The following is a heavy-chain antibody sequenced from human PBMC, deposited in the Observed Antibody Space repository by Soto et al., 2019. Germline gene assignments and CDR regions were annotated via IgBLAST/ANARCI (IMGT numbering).Heavy chain of an antibody. V-gene: IGHV4-59*01. D-gene: IGHD3-10*01. CDR2: IYYSGST. J-gene: IGHJ6*02. CDR3: ARDFMVRGILSYGMDV. Sequence: PSETLSLTGTVSGGSISSYYWSWIRQPPGKGLEWIGYIYYSGSTNYNPSLKSRVTISVDTSKNQFSLKLSSVTAADTAVYYCARDFMVRGILSYGMDVWGQGTTVTVSS. CDR1: GGSISSYY.